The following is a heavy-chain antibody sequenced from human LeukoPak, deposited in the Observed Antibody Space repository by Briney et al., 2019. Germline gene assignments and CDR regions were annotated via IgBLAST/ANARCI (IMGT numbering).Heavy chain of an antibody. D-gene: IGHD4-17*01. CDR3: AREYYGLDY. J-gene: IGHJ4*02. Sequence: GGSLRLSCAASGFTFSDYGIHWVRQAPGKGLEWVAFIWCDGSNKYYADAVKGRFTVSRDNSKNTVYLQMDILRADDTAVFYCAREYYGLDYWGRGTLVTVSS. CDR2: IWCDGSNK. V-gene: IGHV3-33*01. CDR1: GFTFSDYG.